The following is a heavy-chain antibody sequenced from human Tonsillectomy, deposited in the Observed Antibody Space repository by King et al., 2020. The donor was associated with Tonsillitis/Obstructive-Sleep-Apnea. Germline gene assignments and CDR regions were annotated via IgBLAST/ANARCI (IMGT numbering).Heavy chain of an antibody. CDR2: IKSKTDGGTT. Sequence: QLVQSGGGLVKPGGSLRLSCAASGFTFSNAWTSWVRQAPGKGLEWVGRIKSKTDGGTTDYAAPVKGRFTISRDDSKNTLYLQMNSLKTEDTAVYYCTAGSYYYDSSADYWGQGTLVTVSS. J-gene: IGHJ4*02. D-gene: IGHD3-22*01. V-gene: IGHV3-15*01. CDR3: TAGSYYYDSSADY. CDR1: GFTFSNAW.